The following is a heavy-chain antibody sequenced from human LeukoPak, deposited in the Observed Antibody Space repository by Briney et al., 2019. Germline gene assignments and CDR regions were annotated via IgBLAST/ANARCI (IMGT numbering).Heavy chain of an antibody. CDR1: GGSFSGYY. J-gene: IGHJ4*02. Sequence: PSETLSLTCAAYGGSFSGYYWSWIRQPPGKGLEWIGEINHSGSTNYNPSLKSRVTISVDTSKNQFSLKLSSVTAADTAVYYCARAPPGIAAAGTDRGDYWGQGTLVTVSS. CDR2: INHSGST. D-gene: IGHD6-13*01. CDR3: ARAPPGIAAAGTDRGDY. V-gene: IGHV4-34*01.